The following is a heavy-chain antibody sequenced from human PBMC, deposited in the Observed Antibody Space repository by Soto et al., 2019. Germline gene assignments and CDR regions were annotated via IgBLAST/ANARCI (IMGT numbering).Heavy chain of an antibody. V-gene: IGHV3-23*01. Sequence: PGGSLRLSCAASGFKFSNYAMSWVRQAPGKGLEWVSAISGSGGSTYYADSVKGRFTISRDNSRNILYLQMNSLRAEDTAVYYCAKDNHINSILWIDPWGQGTLVTVSS. J-gene: IGHJ5*02. CDR1: GFKFSNYA. CDR2: ISGSGGST. CDR3: AKDNHINSILWIDP. D-gene: IGHD4-4*01.